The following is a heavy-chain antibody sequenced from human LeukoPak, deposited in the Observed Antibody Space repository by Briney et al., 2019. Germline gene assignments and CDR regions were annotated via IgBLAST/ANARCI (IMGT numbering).Heavy chain of an antibody. Sequence: GGSLRLSCAASGFTFSSYNMNWVRQAPGKGLEWVSSITSSSSYIYYADSVKGRFTISRDNAKNSLYLQMNNLRAEDTAVYYCARDPYSGDYGNYYYYYMDVWGKGATVTISS. CDR1: GFTFSSYN. CDR3: ARDPYSGDYGNYYYYYMDV. CDR2: ITSSSSYI. J-gene: IGHJ6*03. D-gene: IGHD1-26*01. V-gene: IGHV3-21*01.